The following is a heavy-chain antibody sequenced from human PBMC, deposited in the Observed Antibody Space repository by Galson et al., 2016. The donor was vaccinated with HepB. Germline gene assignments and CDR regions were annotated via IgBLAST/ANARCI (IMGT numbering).Heavy chain of an antibody. V-gene: IGHV4-39*02. CDR3: ATRGVRSGGCCCTFDY. CDR1: GGSISSSSYY. J-gene: IGHJ4*02. Sequence: SETLSLTCIVSGGSISSSSYYWGWIRQPPGKGLEWIGSIYYSGSTYYNPSLKSRVTISVDTSKKHFSLKLSSVTAADTAVYYCATRGVRSGGCCCTFDYWGQGTLVTVSS. D-gene: IGHD2-15*01. CDR2: IYYSGST.